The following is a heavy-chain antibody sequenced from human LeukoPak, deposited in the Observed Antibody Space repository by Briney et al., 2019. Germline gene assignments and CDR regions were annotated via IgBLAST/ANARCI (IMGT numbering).Heavy chain of an antibody. V-gene: IGHV3-48*01. Sequence: PGGSLRLSCAASGFTFSSYSMNWVRQAPGKGLEWVSYISSSSSTIYYADSVKGRFTISRDNAKNSLYLQMNNLRADDTAVYFCTRDPRHLDYWGQGTLVTVSS. J-gene: IGHJ4*02. CDR2: ISSSSSTI. CDR3: TRDPRHLDY. CDR1: GFTFSSYS.